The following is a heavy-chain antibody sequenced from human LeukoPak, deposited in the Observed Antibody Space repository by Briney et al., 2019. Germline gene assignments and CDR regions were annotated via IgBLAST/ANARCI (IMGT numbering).Heavy chain of an antibody. Sequence: GGSLRLSCAASGFTFSSYGMHWVRQAPGKGLEWVAFIRYDGSNKYYADSVKGRFTISRDNSKSTLYLQMNSLRAEDTAVYYCYFYDSSGRPKYAFDIWGQGTMVTVSS. CDR3: YFYDSSGRPKYAFDI. V-gene: IGHV3-30*02. J-gene: IGHJ3*02. CDR2: IRYDGSNK. CDR1: GFTFSSYG. D-gene: IGHD3-22*01.